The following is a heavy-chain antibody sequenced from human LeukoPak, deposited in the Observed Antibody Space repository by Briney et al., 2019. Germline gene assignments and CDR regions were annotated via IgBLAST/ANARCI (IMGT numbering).Heavy chain of an antibody. J-gene: IGHJ4*02. CDR3: ARTHTVTTSCLAY. CDR2: INHSGST. Sequence: PSDTLSLTCAVYGGSFSGYYWSWIRQPPGKGLEWIGEINHSGSTNYNPSLKSRVTISLGTSKIQFSLKLSSVTAADTAVYYCARTHTVTTSCLAYWGQGTLVTVSS. V-gene: IGHV4-34*01. D-gene: IGHD4-17*01. CDR1: GGSFSGYY.